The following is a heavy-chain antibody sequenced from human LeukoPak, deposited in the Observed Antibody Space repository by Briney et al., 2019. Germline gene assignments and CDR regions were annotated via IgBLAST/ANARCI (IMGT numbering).Heavy chain of an antibody. CDR1: GYTFTDYY. CDR2: INPNSGGT. D-gene: IGHD3-22*01. V-gene: IGHV1-2*02. Sequence: ASVKVSCKTSGYTFTDYYMHWVRQAPGQGLEWMGWINPNSGGTNYAQKFQGRVTMTRDTSISTAYMELSRLRSDDTAVYYCARASYYYDSSGYPGYYFDYWGQGTLVTVSS. J-gene: IGHJ4*02. CDR3: ARASYYYDSSGYPGYYFDY.